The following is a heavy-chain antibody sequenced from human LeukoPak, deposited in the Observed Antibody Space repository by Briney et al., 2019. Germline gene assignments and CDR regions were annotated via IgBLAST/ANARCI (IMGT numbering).Heavy chain of an antibody. V-gene: IGHV4-39*01. CDR1: GGSISSSSYY. Sequence: SETLSLTCTVSGGSISSSSYYWGWIRQPPGKGLEWIGSIYYSGSTYYNPSLKSRVTISVDTSKNQFSLKLSSVTAADTAVYFCARGFSLLDPWGQGTLVTVSS. CDR2: IYYSGST. CDR3: ARGFSLLDP. J-gene: IGHJ5*02. D-gene: IGHD3-10*01.